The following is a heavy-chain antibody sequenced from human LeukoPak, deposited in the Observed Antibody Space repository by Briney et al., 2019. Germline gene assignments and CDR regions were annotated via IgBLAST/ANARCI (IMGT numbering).Heavy chain of an antibody. J-gene: IGHJ6*03. Sequence: GGSLRLSCAASGFTFSSYGMHWVRQAPGKGLEYVSAISRNGGSAYYANSVKGRFTISRDNSKNTLYLQMGSLRAEDMAVYYCARDKVLRYFDRVGYMDVWGKGTTVTVSS. CDR1: GFTFSSYG. D-gene: IGHD3-9*01. V-gene: IGHV3-64*01. CDR3: ARDKVLRYFDRVGYMDV. CDR2: ISRNGGSA.